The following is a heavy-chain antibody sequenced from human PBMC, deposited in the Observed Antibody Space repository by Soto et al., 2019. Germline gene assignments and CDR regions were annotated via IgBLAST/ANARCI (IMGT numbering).Heavy chain of an antibody. Sequence: SETLSLTCTVSGGSISSGDYYWSWIRQPPGKGLEWIGYIYYSGSTYYNPSLKSRVTISVDTSKNQFSLKLSSVTAADTAVYYCARESDDPSGYSYWESWFDPWGQGTLVTVSS. CDR1: GGSISSGDYY. V-gene: IGHV4-30-4*01. J-gene: IGHJ5*02. CDR3: ARESDDPSGYSYWESWFDP. CDR2: IYYSGST. D-gene: IGHD5-18*01.